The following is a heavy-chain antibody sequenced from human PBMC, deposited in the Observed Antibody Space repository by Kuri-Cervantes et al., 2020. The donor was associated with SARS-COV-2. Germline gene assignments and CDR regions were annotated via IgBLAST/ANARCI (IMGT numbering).Heavy chain of an antibody. CDR3: ARNPPGYYYDSSGPSGGWFDP. J-gene: IGHJ5*02. V-gene: IGHV4-34*01. CDR2: INHSGST. Sequence: SETLSLTCVVYGGSFSGYYWSWIRQPPGKGLEWIGDINHSGSTNYNPSLKSRVTISVDTSKNQFSLKLSSVTAADTAVYYCARNPPGYYYDSSGPSGGWFDPWGQGTLVTVSS. D-gene: IGHD3-22*01. CDR1: GGSFSGYY.